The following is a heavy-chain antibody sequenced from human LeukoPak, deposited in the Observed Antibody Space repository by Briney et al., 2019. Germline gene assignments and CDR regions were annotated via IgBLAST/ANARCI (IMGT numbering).Heavy chain of an antibody. CDR3: ARALLYSNYFAPRRADAFDI. CDR1: GGSISSSSYY. CDR2: IYYSGST. Sequence: PSETLSLTCTVSGGSISSSSYYWGWIRQPPGKGLEWIGSIYYSGSTYYNPSLKSRVTISVDTSKNQFSLKLSSVTAADTAVYYCARALLYSNYFAPRRADAFDIWGQGTMVTVSS. V-gene: IGHV4-39*07. J-gene: IGHJ3*02. D-gene: IGHD4-11*01.